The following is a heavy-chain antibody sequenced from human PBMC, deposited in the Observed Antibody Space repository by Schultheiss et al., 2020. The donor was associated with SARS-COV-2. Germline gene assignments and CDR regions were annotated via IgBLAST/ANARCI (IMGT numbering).Heavy chain of an antibody. V-gene: IGHV3-21*01. J-gene: IGHJ3*02. CDR1: GVSLSDYS. CDR2: ISGDGNYI. Sequence: GGSLRLSCTASGVSLSDYSMTWVRQAPGKGLEWLSAISGDGNYIYYADSVTGRFTISRDNAKNSLYLQMNSLRDEDTAVYYCARDMMATTPKNAFDIWGQGTMVTVSS. D-gene: IGHD5-24*01. CDR3: ARDMMATTPKNAFDI.